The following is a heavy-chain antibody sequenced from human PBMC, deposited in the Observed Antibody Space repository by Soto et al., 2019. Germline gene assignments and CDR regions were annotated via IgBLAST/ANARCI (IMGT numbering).Heavy chain of an antibody. V-gene: IGHV1-69*01. CDR2: IIPIFGTA. J-gene: IGHJ6*02. Sequence: QVQLVQSGAEVKKPGSSVKVSCKASGGTFSSYAISWVRQAPGQGLEWMGGIIPIFGTANYAQKFQGRVTITADESSCTAYMELSSLRSEDTAVYYCARVSGYYDAFDYYYGMDVWGQGNTVTVSS. D-gene: IGHD3-3*01. CDR3: ARVSGYYDAFDYYYGMDV. CDR1: GGTFSSYA.